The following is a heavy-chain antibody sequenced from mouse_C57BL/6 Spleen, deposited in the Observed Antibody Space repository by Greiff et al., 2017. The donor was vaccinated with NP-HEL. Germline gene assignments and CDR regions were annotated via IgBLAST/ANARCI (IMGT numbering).Heavy chain of an antibody. CDR1: GFNIKDYY. J-gene: IGHJ2*01. CDR3: TRQLRLGWYYFDY. CDR2: IDPEDGDT. V-gene: IGHV14-1*01. D-gene: IGHD3-2*02. Sequence: EVQRVESGAELVRPGASVKLSCTASGFNIKDYYMHWVKQRPEQGLEWIGRIDPEDGDTEYAPKFQGKATMTADTSSNTAYLQLSSLTSEDTAVYYCTRQLRLGWYYFDYWGQGTTLTVSS.